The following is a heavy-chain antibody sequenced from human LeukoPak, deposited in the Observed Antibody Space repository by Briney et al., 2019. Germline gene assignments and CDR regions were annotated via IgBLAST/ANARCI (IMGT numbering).Heavy chain of an antibody. CDR3: AREASSSSPQGRLLRYYYYMDV. J-gene: IGHJ6*03. CDR1: GFTFSSYW. V-gene: IGHV3-74*01. D-gene: IGHD6-6*01. Sequence: PGGSLRLSCAASGFTFSSYWMHWVRQAPGKGLVWVSRINTDGSSTSYADSVKGRFTISRDNAKNTLYLQMNSLRAEDTAVYYCAREASSSSPQGRLLRYYYYMDVWGKGTTITVSS. CDR2: INTDGSST.